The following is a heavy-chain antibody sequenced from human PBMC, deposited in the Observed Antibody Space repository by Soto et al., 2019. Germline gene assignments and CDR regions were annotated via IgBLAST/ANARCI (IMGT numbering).Heavy chain of an antibody. D-gene: IGHD1-1*01. CDR1: GFTFNNYG. J-gene: IGHJ4*02. CDR2: TSYDGSTT. CDR3: AKGGLLTIMYYFDY. V-gene: IGHV3-30*18. Sequence: GGSLRLSCAASGFTFNNYGMHWVRQAPGKGLEWVAITSYDGSTTYYADSVKGRFTISRDNSKNTLYLQMNSLRVEDTAVYYCAKGGLLTIMYYFDYWGQGXPVTVYS.